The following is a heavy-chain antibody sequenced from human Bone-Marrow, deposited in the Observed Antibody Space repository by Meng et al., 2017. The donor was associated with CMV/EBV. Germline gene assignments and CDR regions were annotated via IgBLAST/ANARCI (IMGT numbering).Heavy chain of an antibody. CDR2: IYYSGST. CDR3: ARDPLGYCSSTSLCV. V-gene: IGHV4-30-4*08. J-gene: IGHJ6*02. Sequence: SETLSLTCTVSGGSISSGDYYWSWIRQPPGKGLEWIGYIYYSGSTYYNPSLKSRVTISVDTSKNQFSLKLSSVTAADTAVYYCARDPLGYCSSTSLCVWGQGTTVTVSS. CDR1: GGSISSGDYY. D-gene: IGHD2-2*01.